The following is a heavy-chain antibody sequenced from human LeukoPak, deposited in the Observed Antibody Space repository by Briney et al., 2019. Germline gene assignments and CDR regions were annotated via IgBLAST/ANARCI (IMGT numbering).Heavy chain of an antibody. CDR3: ARGPKKVVVPMPLKKNWFDP. J-gene: IGHJ5*02. CDR1: GGSFSGYY. V-gene: IGHV4-34*01. CDR2: INHSGST. D-gene: IGHD2-2*01. Sequence: SETLSLTCAVYGGSFSGYYWSWIRQPPGKGLERIGEINHSGSTNYNPSLKSRVTISVDTSKNQFSLKLSSVTAADTAVYYCARGPKKVVVPMPLKKNWFDPWGQGTLVTVSS.